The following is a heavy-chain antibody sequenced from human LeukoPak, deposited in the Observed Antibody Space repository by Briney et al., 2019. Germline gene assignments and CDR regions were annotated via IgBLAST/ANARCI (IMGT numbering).Heavy chain of an antibody. J-gene: IGHJ5*02. D-gene: IGHD2-21*02. V-gene: IGHV3-20*04. CDR2: IVWNGGST. CDR1: GFTFADYG. CDR3: VRDSPKTAGTYNWFDT. Sequence: PGGSLRLSCAASGFTFADYGMDWVRQAPGTGLEWVSGIVWNGGSTNYADSVKGRYTISRDNAKNSLYLQVNSLRVEDTAFYYCVRDSPKTAGTYNWFDTWGRGTLVTVSS.